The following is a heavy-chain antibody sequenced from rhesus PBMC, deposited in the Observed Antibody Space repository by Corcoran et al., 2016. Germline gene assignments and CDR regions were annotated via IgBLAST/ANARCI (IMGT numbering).Heavy chain of an antibody. J-gene: IGHJ1*01. Sequence: QLQLQESGPGLVKPSETLSLTCAVSGGSISINYWSWIRQPPGKGLEWIGRISGSGGSTHYNPSLKSRVTISTNTSKNQFSLKVSSVTSADTAVYYCARGRNYEYFEFWGQGALVTVSS. D-gene: IGHD1-1*01. CDR3: ARGRNYEYFEF. V-gene: IGHV4-173*01. CDR2: ISGSGGST. CDR1: GGSISINY.